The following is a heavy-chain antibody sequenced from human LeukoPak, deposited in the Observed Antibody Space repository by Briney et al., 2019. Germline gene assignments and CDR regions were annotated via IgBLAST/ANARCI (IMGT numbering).Heavy chain of an antibody. CDR3: TAGIKTADH. V-gene: IGHV3-49*04. J-gene: IGHJ4*02. CDR2: IRSKPYGGKT. Sequence: LRLSCTPSGFTLGEYAMSWVRQAPEKGLEWVGFIRSKPYGGKTEYAASVKGRFTISRDDSKSIAYLQMNSLKTEDTAVYYCTAGIKTADHWGQGTLVTVSS. CDR1: GFTLGEYA. D-gene: IGHD2-15*01.